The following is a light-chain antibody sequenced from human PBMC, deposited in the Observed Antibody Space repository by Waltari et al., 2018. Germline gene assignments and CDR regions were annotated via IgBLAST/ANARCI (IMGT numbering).Light chain of an antibody. CDR2: AAS. V-gene: IGKV1-39*01. J-gene: IGKJ1*01. Sequence: DIQMTQSPSSLSASVGDRVSITCRAGQSISSYLNWYQKKPGKAPKLVIFAASSLKSGFPSRFSGSGSGTDFTLTISSLQPEDFATYYCQQSYSTPRTFGQGTKVEIK. CDR1: QSISSY. CDR3: QQSYSTPRT.